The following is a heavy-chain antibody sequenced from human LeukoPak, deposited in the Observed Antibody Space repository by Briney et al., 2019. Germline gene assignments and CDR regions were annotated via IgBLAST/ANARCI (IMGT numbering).Heavy chain of an antibody. CDR3: TRLKWGDWFDP. CDR2: MYHTGTT. Sequence: SETLSLTCGVSGYSISSGYYWGWIRQPPGKGLEWIASMYHTGTTYYNPSLKSRVTISVDTSKSQFSLGLTSVTAADTAVYYCTRLKWGDWFDPWGQGTLVTVSS. V-gene: IGHV4-38-2*01. D-gene: IGHD1-26*01. CDR1: GYSISSGYY. J-gene: IGHJ5*02.